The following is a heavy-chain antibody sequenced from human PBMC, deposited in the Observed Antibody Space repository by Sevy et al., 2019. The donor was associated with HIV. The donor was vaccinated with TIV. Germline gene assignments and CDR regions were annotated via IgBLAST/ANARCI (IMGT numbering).Heavy chain of an antibody. CDR2: INAGNGNT. CDR3: ASVVGATRGTGY. CDR1: GYTFTSYA. J-gene: IGHJ4*02. D-gene: IGHD1-26*01. Sequence: ASVKVSCKASGYTFTSYAMHWVRQAPGQRLEWMGWINAGNGNTKYSQKFQGRVTITRDTSASTAYMELSSLRSEDTAVYYCASVVGATRGTGYWGQGTLVIVSS. V-gene: IGHV1-3*01.